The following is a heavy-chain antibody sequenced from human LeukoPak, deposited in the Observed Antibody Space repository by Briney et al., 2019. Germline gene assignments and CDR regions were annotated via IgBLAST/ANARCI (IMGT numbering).Heavy chain of an antibody. CDR1: GDSIITYY. J-gene: IGHJ4*02. CDR2: IYSTGST. Sequence: SETLSLTCSVSGDSIITYYWSWIRQPAGEGLEWIGRIYSTGSTNYNHSLKSRVTMSVDTSKNQFSLNLISVTAADTAVYYCARDAGNYRSGGLDYWGQGTLVTVSS. V-gene: IGHV4-4*07. D-gene: IGHD3-10*01. CDR3: ARDAGNYRSGGLDY.